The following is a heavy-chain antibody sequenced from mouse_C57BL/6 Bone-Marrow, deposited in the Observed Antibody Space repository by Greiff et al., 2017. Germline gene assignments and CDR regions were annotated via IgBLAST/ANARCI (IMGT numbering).Heavy chain of an antibody. J-gene: IGHJ2*01. CDR1: GYTFTSYW. CDR2: IDPSDSYT. CDR3: ARGRPVVAFDY. Sequence: QVQLQQPGAELVKPGASVKLSCKASGYTFTSYWMQWVKQRPGQGLEWIGEIDPSDSYTNYNQKVKGKATLTVDTSTSTAYLQLSRLTSEDSAFYDCARGRPVVAFDYWGQGTTLTVSS. V-gene: IGHV1-50*01. D-gene: IGHD1-1*01.